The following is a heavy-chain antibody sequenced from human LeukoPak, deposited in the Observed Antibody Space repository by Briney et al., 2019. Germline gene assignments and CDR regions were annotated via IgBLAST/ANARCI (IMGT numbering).Heavy chain of an antibody. J-gene: IGHJ4*02. Sequence: PGGSLRLSCAASGFTFSSYSMNWVRQAPGKGLEWVSSISSSSSYIYYADSVKGRFTISRDNAKNSLYLQMNSLRAEDTAVYYCASGEQWLEEGGGYFDYWGQGTLVTVSS. V-gene: IGHV3-21*01. D-gene: IGHD6-19*01. CDR3: ASGEQWLEEGGGYFDY. CDR2: ISSSSSYI. CDR1: GFTFSSYS.